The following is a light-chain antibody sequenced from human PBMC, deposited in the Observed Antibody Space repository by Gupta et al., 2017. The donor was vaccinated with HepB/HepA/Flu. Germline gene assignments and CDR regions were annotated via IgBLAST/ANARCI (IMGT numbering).Light chain of an antibody. CDR2: DVS. Sequence: VSGSPGQSVTISCTGTSSDVGGYNYVSWYQQHPGNAPKLMIYDVSKRPSGVPDRFSGSKSGNTASLTISGLQAEDEADYYCCSYEGSYTWVFGGGTKLTVL. J-gene: IGLJ3*02. CDR3: CSYEGSYTWV. V-gene: IGLV2-11*01. CDR1: SSDVGGYNY.